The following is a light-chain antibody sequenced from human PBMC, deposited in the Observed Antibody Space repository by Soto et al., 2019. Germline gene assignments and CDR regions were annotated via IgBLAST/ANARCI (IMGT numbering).Light chain of an antibody. CDR2: GSS. CDR3: LQHKVFPRT. CDR1: QAIRND. J-gene: IGKJ1*01. V-gene: IGKV1-17*01. Sequence: DIQMTQSPSSLSASVGDRVTITCRASQAIRNDLAWYQQKPGRAPKRLIYGSSTLQSGVPARFSGSGPGTEFTLTISSLQPEDFATYYCLQHKVFPRTFGQGTKVDIK.